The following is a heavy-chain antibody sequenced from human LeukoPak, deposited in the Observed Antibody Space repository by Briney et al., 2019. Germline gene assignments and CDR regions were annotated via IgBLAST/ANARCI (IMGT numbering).Heavy chain of an antibody. J-gene: IGHJ3*02. Sequence: GGSLRLSCAASGFTFSSYSVNWVRQAPGKGLEWVSYISSSSSPIYYADSVKGQFTISRDNAKNLLYLQMNSLGDEDTAVYYCARDGRDGYNRAPGAFDIWGQGTMVTVSS. D-gene: IGHD5-24*01. CDR2: ISSSSSPI. V-gene: IGHV3-48*02. CDR1: GFTFSSYS. CDR3: ARDGRDGYNRAPGAFDI.